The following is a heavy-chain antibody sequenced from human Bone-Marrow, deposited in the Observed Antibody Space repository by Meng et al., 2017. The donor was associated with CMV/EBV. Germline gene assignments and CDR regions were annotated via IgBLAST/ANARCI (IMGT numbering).Heavy chain of an antibody. CDR1: GFTFSSYS. J-gene: IGHJ3*02. CDR2: ISSSSSYI. Sequence: GGSLRLSCAASGFTFSSYSMNWVRQAPGKGLEWVSSISSSSSYIYYADSVKGRFTISRDNAKNSLYLQMNSLRAEDTAVYYCARAGDRARWIQLWLVAFDIWGQGTRVTVSS. D-gene: IGHD5-18*01. V-gene: IGHV3-21*01. CDR3: ARAGDRARWIQLWLVAFDI.